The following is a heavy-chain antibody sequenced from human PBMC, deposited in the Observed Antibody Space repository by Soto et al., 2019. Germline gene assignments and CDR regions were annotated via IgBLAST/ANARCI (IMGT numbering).Heavy chain of an antibody. CDR1: GYTFTGYY. Sequence: ASVKVSCKASGYTFTGYYMHWVRQAPGQGLEWIGWINPNSGGTNYAQKFQSWVTMTRDTSISTAYMELSRLRSDDTAVYYCARGRFSGYEYYYYMDVWGKGTTVTVSS. V-gene: IGHV1-2*04. D-gene: IGHD5-12*01. J-gene: IGHJ6*03. CDR3: ARGRFSGYEYYYYMDV. CDR2: INPNSGGT.